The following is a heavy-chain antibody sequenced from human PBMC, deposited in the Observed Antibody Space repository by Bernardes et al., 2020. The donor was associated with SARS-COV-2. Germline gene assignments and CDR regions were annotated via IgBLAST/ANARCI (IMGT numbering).Heavy chain of an antibody. D-gene: IGHD3-3*01. CDR2: ISSSSSYI. V-gene: IGHV3-21*01. Sequence: GGSLRLSCAASGFTFSSYSMNWVRQAPGKGLEWVSSISSSSSYIYYADSVKGRFTISRDNAKNSLYLQMNSLRAEDTAVYYCARGARAWGQYYDFWSGYSLAFGDAFDIWGQGTMVTVSS. CDR3: ARGARAWGQYYDFWSGYSLAFGDAFDI. J-gene: IGHJ3*02. CDR1: GFTFSSYS.